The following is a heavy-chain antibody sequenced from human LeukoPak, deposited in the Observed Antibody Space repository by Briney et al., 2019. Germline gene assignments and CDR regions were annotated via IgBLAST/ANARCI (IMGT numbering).Heavy chain of an antibody. CDR2: IYYSGST. CDR3: ARFIWSGYYMAFDI. V-gene: IGHV4-59*01. D-gene: IGHD3-3*01. CDR1: GGSISRYY. J-gene: IGHJ3*02. Sequence: PSETLSLTCTVSGGSISRYYWSWIRQPPGKGLEWIGYIYYSGSTTYNPSLKSRVTISVDTSKNQFSLKLSSGTAADTAVYYRARFIWSGYYMAFDIWGQGTMVTVSS.